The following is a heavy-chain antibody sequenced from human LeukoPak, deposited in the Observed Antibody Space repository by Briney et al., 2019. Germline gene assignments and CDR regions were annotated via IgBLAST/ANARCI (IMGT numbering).Heavy chain of an antibody. D-gene: IGHD4-11*01. CDR3: AKDDYSNYVARYYYYYYMDV. Sequence: GGSLRLSCAASGFTFSSYWMHWVRQAPGKGLEWVSVIYSGGSTYYADSVKGRFTISRDNSKNTLYLQMNSLRAEDTAVYYCAKDDYSNYVARYYYYYYMDVWGKGTTVTISS. V-gene: IGHV3-66*02. J-gene: IGHJ6*03. CDR1: GFTFSSYW. CDR2: IYSGGST.